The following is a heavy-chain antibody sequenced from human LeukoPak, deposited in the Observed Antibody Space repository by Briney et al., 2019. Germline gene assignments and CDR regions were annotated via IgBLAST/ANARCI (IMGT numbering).Heavy chain of an antibody. J-gene: IGHJ4*02. CDR3: ARTSRSGYDQSAFFDY. Sequence: PSETLSLTCTVSGGPISSYYWSWIRQPAGKGLEWIGRIYTSGSTNHNPSLKSRVTMSVDTSKNQFSLKLSSVTAADTAVYYCARTSRSGYDQSAFFDYWGQGTLVTVSS. V-gene: IGHV4-4*07. CDR1: GGPISSYY. D-gene: IGHD5-12*01. CDR2: IYTSGST.